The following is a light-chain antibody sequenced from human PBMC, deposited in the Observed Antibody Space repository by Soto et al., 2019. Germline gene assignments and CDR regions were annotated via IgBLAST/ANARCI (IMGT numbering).Light chain of an antibody. J-gene: IGKJ2*01. V-gene: IGKV3-11*01. CDR2: DAS. CDR1: QSVSSY. Sequence: EIVLTQSPATLSLSPGERATLSCRASQSVSSYLAWYQEKPGQAPRLLIYDASNRATGIPARFSGSGSGTDFTLTISSLDSEDFAVFYCQQRGNWPPYTFGQGTKLEIK. CDR3: QQRGNWPPYT.